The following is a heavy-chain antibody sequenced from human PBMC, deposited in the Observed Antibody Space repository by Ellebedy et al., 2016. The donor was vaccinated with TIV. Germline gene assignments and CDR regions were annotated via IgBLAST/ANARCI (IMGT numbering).Heavy chain of an antibody. CDR3: ARERRGSSSWWAAAFDM. D-gene: IGHD6-13*01. Sequence: MPSETLSLTCIVSGGSISDYYWSWIRQPAGKGLEWIGRMYGSGSTNYNPSLKRRLTMSVDTSKNQFSLNLRSVIAADTAVYYCARERRGSSSWWAAAFDMWGQGTMVTVSS. CDR1: GGSISDYY. J-gene: IGHJ3*02. V-gene: IGHV4-4*07. CDR2: MYGSGST.